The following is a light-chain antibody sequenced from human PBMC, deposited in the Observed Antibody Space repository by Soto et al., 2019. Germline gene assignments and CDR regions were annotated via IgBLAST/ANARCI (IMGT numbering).Light chain of an antibody. CDR1: HSIRHY. Sequence: DIQMTQSPPTLSASVGDRVTITCRASHSIRHYLAWYQQMPGKAPKLLIYGASTLQSGVPSRFSGSGSGTEFTLTISSLQPDDFGTYFCQHHNSYSQTFGQGTKVEIK. CDR2: GAS. V-gene: IGKV1-5*01. J-gene: IGKJ1*01. CDR3: QHHNSYSQT.